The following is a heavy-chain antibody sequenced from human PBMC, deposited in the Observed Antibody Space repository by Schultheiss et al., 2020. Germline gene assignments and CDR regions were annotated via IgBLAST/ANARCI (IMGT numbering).Heavy chain of an antibody. J-gene: IGHJ6*02. V-gene: IGHV1-58*02. CDR2: IVVGSGNT. D-gene: IGHD5-18*01. Sequence: SVKVSCKASGFTFTSSAMQWVRQARGQRLEWIGWIVVGSGNTNYAQKFQERVTITRDMSTSTAYMELSSLRSEDTAVYYCAAGYSYGYFYYGMDVWGQGTTVTVSS. CDR3: AAGYSYGYFYYGMDV. CDR1: GFTFTSSA.